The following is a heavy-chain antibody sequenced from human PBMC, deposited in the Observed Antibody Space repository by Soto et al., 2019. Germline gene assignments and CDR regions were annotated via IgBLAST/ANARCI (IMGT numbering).Heavy chain of an antibody. V-gene: IGHV1-18*01. CDR3: AIADYGDDDY. Sequence: VKVSCTASGYTFPTSTISWVRQAPGQGLEWMGWIKAYSGNTNYAQKLQGRVTMTTDTSTNTAYMELRSLTTDDTAIYYCAIADYGDDDYWGQGTLVTVSS. J-gene: IGHJ4*02. D-gene: IGHD4-17*01. CDR1: GYTFPTST. CDR2: IKAYSGNT.